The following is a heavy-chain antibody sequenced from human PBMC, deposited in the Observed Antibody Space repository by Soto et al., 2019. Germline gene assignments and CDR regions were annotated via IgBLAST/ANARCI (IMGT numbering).Heavy chain of an antibody. Sequence: GGSLRLSCAASGFTFSSYAMSWVRQAPGKGLEWVSAISGSGGSTYYADSGKGRFTISRDNSKNTLYLQMNSLRAEDTAVYYCAKDVGMTTVTTGVVLDYWGQGTLVTVSS. D-gene: IGHD4-17*01. CDR2: ISGSGGST. V-gene: IGHV3-23*01. J-gene: IGHJ4*02. CDR3: AKDVGMTTVTTGVVLDY. CDR1: GFTFSSYA.